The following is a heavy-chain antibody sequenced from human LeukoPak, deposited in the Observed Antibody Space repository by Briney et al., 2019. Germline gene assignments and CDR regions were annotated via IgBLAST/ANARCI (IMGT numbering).Heavy chain of an antibody. CDR2: VTGSGGST. D-gene: IGHD3-22*01. CDR1: GXTFSSYV. CDR3: AKDRGGYYFDY. J-gene: IGHJ4*02. V-gene: IGHV3-23*01. Sequence: GGSLRLSCAASGXTFSSYVMSWVRQAPGKGLEWVSAVTGSGGSTYYADSVKGRFTISRDNSKNTLYLQMNSLRAEVTAVYYCAKDRGGYYFDYWGQGTLVAVSS.